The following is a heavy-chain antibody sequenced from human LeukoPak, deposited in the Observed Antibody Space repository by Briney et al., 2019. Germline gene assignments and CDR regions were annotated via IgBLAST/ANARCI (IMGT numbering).Heavy chain of an antibody. CDR3: ARERAPYYYDSSGYHRVFDY. D-gene: IGHD3-22*01. Sequence: SETLSLTCTVSGGSISSSSYYWGWIRQPPGKGLEWIGSIYYSGSTYYNPSLKSRVTISVDSSKNQFSLKLSSVTAADTAMYYCARERAPYYYDSSGYHRVFDYWGQGTLVTVSS. CDR1: GGSISSSSYY. V-gene: IGHV4-39*07. J-gene: IGHJ4*02. CDR2: IYYSGST.